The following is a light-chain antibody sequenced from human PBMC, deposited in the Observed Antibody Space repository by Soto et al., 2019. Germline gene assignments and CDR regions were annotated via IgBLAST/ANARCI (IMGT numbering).Light chain of an antibody. J-gene: IGKJ3*01. CDR3: QQRSNWPVT. Sequence: TQSLSTLSVDPGDRVTFSCRASQGVSRKLAWYQHKPGQAPRLLISGASTGATGIPARFSGSGSGTDFTLTISSLEPEDFEVYYCQQRSNWPVTFGPGTKVDIK. CDR1: QGVSRK. CDR2: GAS. V-gene: IGKV3-11*01.